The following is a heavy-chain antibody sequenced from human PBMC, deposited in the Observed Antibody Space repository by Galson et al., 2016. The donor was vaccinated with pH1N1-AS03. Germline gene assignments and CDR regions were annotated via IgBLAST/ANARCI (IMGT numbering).Heavy chain of an antibody. D-gene: IGHD3-16*02. J-gene: IGHJ2*01. CDR3: ARDRHYYDYIWGTYRYDWYFDL. CDR2: IWHDGSEK. CDR1: GFTFSSHG. V-gene: IGHV3-33*01. Sequence: SLRLSCAASGFTFSSHGMHWVRQTPGKGLEWAAVIWHDGSEKYYADSVKGRFTISRDNSKNTLYLQMNSLRAEDTAVYYCARDRHYYDYIWGTYRYDWYFDLCGRGTLVTVSS.